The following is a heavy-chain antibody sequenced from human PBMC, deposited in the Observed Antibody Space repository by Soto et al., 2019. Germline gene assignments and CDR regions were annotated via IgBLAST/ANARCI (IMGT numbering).Heavy chain of an antibody. J-gene: IGHJ6*03. D-gene: IGHD3-3*01. CDR2: MNPNSGNT. CDR1: GYTFTSYY. CDR3: ARGIHGTIFGVALTKRYYMAV. V-gene: IGHV1-8*02. Sequence: SVKVSCKASGYTFTSYYINWVRQATGQGLEWMGWMNPNSGNTGYAQTFQGRVTMTRNTSISTAYMELSSLRSEDTAVYYCARGIHGTIFGVALTKRYYMAVWGKGTTVTVSS.